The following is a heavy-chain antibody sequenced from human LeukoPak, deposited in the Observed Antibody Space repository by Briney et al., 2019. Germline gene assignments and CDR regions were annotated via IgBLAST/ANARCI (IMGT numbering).Heavy chain of an antibody. Sequence: SQTLSLTCTVSGGSISSGSYYWSWIRQPAGKGLEWIGRIHTSGSTNYNPSLKSRVTMSVDTSKNQFSLKLSSVTAADTAMYYCARVFVYCSGGSCYWGWFDPWGQGTLVTVSS. CDR3: ARVFVYCSGGSCYWGWFDP. V-gene: IGHV4-61*02. CDR1: GGSISSGSYY. D-gene: IGHD2-15*01. CDR2: IHTSGST. J-gene: IGHJ5*02.